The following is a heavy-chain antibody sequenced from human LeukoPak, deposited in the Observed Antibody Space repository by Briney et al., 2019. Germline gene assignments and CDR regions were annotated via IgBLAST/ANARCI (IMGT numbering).Heavy chain of an antibody. CDR3: ARGRYDSSGYYQGVAFDI. CDR2: ISYDGSNK. D-gene: IGHD3-22*01. J-gene: IGHJ3*02. CDR1: GFTFSSYA. V-gene: IGHV3-30*07. Sequence: PGRSLRLSCAASGFTFSSYAMHWVRQAPGKGLEWVAVISYDGSNKYYADSVKGRFTISRDNSKNTLYLQMNSLRAEDTAVYYCARGRYDSSGYYQGVAFDIWGQGTMVTVSS.